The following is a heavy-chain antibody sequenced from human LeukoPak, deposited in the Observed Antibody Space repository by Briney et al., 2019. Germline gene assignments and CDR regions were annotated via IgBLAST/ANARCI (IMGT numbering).Heavy chain of an antibody. Sequence: PGGSLRLSCAASGFTFSSYWMSWVCQAPGKGLEWVANIKQDGSEKYYVDSVKGRFTISRDNAKNSLYLQMNSLRAEDTAVYYCARDPEAVAGYYFDYWGQGTLVTVSS. V-gene: IGHV3-7*01. J-gene: IGHJ4*02. CDR1: GFTFSSYW. CDR2: IKQDGSEK. CDR3: ARDPEAVAGYYFDY. D-gene: IGHD6-19*01.